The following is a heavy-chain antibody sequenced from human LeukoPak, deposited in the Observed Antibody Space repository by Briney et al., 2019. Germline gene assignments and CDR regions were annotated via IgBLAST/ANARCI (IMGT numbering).Heavy chain of an antibody. D-gene: IGHD5-24*01. CDR3: AKDGRRWLQFYYFDY. J-gene: IGHJ4*02. Sequence: GRSLRLSCAASGFTFSSYGMHWVRQAPGKGLEWVAVITYDGSNKYYADSVKGRITISRDNSKNTLYLQMHSLRAEDTAVYYCAKDGRRWLQFYYFDYWGQGTLVTVSS. V-gene: IGHV3-30*18. CDR2: ITYDGSNK. CDR1: GFTFSSYG.